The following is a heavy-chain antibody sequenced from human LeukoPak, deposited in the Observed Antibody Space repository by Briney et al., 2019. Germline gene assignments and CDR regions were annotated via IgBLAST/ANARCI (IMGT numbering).Heavy chain of an antibody. D-gene: IGHD2/OR15-2a*01. CDR1: GGSISSGGYY. Sequence: SETLSLTCTVSGGSISSGGYYWSWLRQHPGKGLEWIGYIYYSGSTYYNPSLKSRVTISVDTSKNQFSLKLSSVTAADTAVYYCARGKYYLPFDYWGQGTLVTVSS. J-gene: IGHJ4*02. CDR3: ARGKYYLPFDY. CDR2: IYYSGST. V-gene: IGHV4-31*03.